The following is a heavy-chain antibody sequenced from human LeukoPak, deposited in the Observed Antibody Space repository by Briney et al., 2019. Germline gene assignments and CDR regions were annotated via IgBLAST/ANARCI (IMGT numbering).Heavy chain of an antibody. D-gene: IGHD3-9*01. V-gene: IGHV3-23*01. CDR2: ISGSGGST. J-gene: IGHJ4*02. CDR1: GFTFSSYA. Sequence: GGSLRLSCAASGFTFSSYAMHWVRQAPGKGLEWVSAISGSGGSTYYADSVKGRFTISRDNSKNTLYLQMNSLRAEDTAVYYCARETFPRDILTGYRDYWGQGTLVTVSS. CDR3: ARETFPRDILTGYRDY.